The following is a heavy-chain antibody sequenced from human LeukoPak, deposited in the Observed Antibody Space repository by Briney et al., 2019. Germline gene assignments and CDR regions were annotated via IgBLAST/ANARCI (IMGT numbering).Heavy chain of an antibody. CDR2: ISGSGGST. Sequence: TGGSLRLSCAASGFTFSSYAMSWVRQAPGKGLEWVSAISGSGGSTYYADSVKGRFTISRDNSDNTVYLQMNSLRAEDTAIYYCAKAPAPYYYYYGMDVWGQGTAVTVSS. CDR1: GFTFSSYA. V-gene: IGHV3-23*01. J-gene: IGHJ6*02. CDR3: AKAPAPYYYYYGMDV.